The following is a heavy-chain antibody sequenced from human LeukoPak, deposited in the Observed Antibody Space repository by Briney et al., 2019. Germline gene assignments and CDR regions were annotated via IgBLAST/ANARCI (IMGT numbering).Heavy chain of an antibody. Sequence: SVKVSCKASGGTFSSYAISWVRQAPGQELEWMGGIIPIFGTANYAQKFQGRVTITADESTSTAYMELSSLRSEDTAVYYCASSAGKTSSSWDYYYYYMDVWGKGTTVTVSS. CDR3: ASSAGKTSSSWDYYYYYMDV. J-gene: IGHJ6*03. CDR2: IIPIFGTA. V-gene: IGHV1-69*01. CDR1: GGTFSSYA. D-gene: IGHD6-13*01.